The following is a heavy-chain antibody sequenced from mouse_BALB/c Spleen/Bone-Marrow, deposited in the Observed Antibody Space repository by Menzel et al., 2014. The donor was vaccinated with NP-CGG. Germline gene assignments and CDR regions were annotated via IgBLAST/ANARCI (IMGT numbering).Heavy chain of an antibody. J-gene: IGHJ2*01. CDR1: GFTFSNYA. CDR2: ISSGGSYT. Sequence: EVMLVESGGGLVKPGGSLKLSCAASGFTFSNYAMSWVRQTPEKRLEWVAIISSGGSYTYYPDSVKGRFTISRDNAKTILYLQMSSLRSGDTAMYYCARQDGFDYWGQGTTLTVSS. CDR3: ARQDGFDY. D-gene: IGHD2-3*01. V-gene: IGHV5-9-1*01.